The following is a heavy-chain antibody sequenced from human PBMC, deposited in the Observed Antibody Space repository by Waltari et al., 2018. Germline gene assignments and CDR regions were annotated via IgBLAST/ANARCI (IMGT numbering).Heavy chain of an antibody. J-gene: IGHJ4*02. CDR3: AISSSGGNYFDY. D-gene: IGHD6-6*01. V-gene: IGHV4-31*03. Sequence: QVHLQESGPGLVKPSQTLSLTCSISDDSINTGPFYFTWIRQYPGKGLEWIGYVDNTGRPPYNPSLRSRFSISVDTSRRHFSLKLMSVTAADTASYFCAISSSGGNYFDYWGRGTLVTVSS. CDR1: DDSINTGPFY. CDR2: VDNTGRP.